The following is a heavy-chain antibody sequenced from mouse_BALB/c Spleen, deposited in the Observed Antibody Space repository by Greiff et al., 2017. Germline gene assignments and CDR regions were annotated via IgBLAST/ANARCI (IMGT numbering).Heavy chain of an antibody. V-gene: IGHV1-87*01. Sequence: QVQLKESGAELARPGASVKLSCKASGYTFTSYWMQWVKQRPGQGLEWIGAIYPGDGDTRYTQKFKGKATLTADKSSSTAYMQLSSLASEDSAVYYCARGDGSSYEDYWGQGTTLTVSS. J-gene: IGHJ2*01. CDR3: ARGDGSSYEDY. CDR1: GYTFTSYW. D-gene: IGHD1-1*01. CDR2: IYPGDGDT.